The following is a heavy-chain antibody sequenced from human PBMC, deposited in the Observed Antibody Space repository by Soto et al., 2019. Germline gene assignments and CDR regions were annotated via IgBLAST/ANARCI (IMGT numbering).Heavy chain of an antibody. D-gene: IGHD4-17*01. Sequence: QVQLQESGPGLVKPSQTLSLTCTVSGGSISSRDYSWNWIRQPPGKGLEWIGHIYYSGTTYYNASLESRVTISVDTSKNQFSLKLNSVTAADTAVYYCARCYYGHQNWFDPWGQGTLVTVSS. V-gene: IGHV4-30-4*01. CDR3: ARCYYGHQNWFDP. CDR1: GGSISSRDYS. CDR2: IYYSGTT. J-gene: IGHJ5*02.